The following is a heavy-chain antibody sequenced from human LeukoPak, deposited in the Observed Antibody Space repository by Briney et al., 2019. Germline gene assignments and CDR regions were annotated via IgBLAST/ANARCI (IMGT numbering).Heavy chain of an antibody. V-gene: IGHV1-69*13. Sequence: GASVKASCKASGGTFSSYAISWVRQAPGQGLEWMGGIIPIFGTANYAQKFQGRVTITADESTSTAYMELSSLRSEDTAVYYCALHSSSWTYNWFDPWGQGTLVTVSS. CDR1: GGTFSSYA. CDR3: ALHSSSWTYNWFDP. J-gene: IGHJ5*02. D-gene: IGHD6-13*01. CDR2: IIPIFGTA.